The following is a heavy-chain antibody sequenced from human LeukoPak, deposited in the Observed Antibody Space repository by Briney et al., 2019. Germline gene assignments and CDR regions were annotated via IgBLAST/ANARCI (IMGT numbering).Heavy chain of an antibody. CDR3: AKDWGY. J-gene: IGHJ4*02. D-gene: IGHD3-16*01. V-gene: IGHV3-23*01. Sequence: GGSLRLSCAASGFIFSSYAMNWVRQAPGKGLEWVSGISGSGGNTYYADSVKGRFTISRDNSKNTLYLQMNSLRAEDMAVYYCAKDWGYWGQGTLVTVPS. CDR1: GFIFSSYA. CDR2: ISGSGGNT.